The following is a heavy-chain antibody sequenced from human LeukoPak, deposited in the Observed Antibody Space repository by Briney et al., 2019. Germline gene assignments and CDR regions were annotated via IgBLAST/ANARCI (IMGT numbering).Heavy chain of an antibody. CDR2: INPSGGST. CDR3: ARAAVQQWLVLFWDY. CDR1: GYTFTSYY. D-gene: IGHD6-19*01. V-gene: IGHV1-46*01. Sequence: ASVKVSCKASGYTFTSYYMHWVRQAPGQGLEWMGIINPSGGSTSYAQKFQGRVTMTRDTSTSTVYMELSSLRSEDTAVYYCARAAVQQWLVLFWDYWGQGTLVTVSS. J-gene: IGHJ4*02.